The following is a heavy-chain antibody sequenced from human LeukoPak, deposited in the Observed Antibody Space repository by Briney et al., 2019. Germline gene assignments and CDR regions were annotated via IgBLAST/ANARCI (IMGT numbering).Heavy chain of an antibody. Sequence: SVKVSCKASGGTFSSYAISWVRQAPGQGLEWMGRIIPILGIANYAQKFQGRVTITADKSTSTAYMELSSLRSEDTAVYYCARVPFGSSGAAAGPDYWGQGTLVTVSS. V-gene: IGHV1-69*04. J-gene: IGHJ4*02. D-gene: IGHD6-13*01. CDR1: GGTFSSYA. CDR3: ARVPFGSSGAAAGPDY. CDR2: IIPILGIA.